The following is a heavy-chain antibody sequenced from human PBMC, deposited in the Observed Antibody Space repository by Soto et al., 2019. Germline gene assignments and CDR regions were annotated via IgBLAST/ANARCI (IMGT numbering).Heavy chain of an antibody. CDR2: ISGSGGNT. Sequence: EVQLLESGGGLVQPGGSLRLSCAASGFTFSNYAMSWVRQAPGKGLEWVSAISGSGGNTYYADSVKGRFTISRDNSKNTLYLQMNSLRAEDTAVYYCAKGASGYYYYGMDVWGQGTTVTVSS. CDR3: AKGASGYYYYGMDV. D-gene: IGHD3-10*01. CDR1: GFTFSNYA. J-gene: IGHJ6*02. V-gene: IGHV3-23*01.